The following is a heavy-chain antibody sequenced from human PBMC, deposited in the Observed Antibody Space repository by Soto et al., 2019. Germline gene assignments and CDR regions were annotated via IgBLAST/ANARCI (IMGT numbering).Heavy chain of an antibody. J-gene: IGHJ4*02. Sequence: DTRSVTCTFSGGSISSYYWSWIRQPPGKGLEWIGYIYYSGSTNYNPSLKSRVTISVDTSKNQFSLKLSSVTAADTAVYYCARQFDYWGQGTLVTVSS. CDR2: IYYSGST. CDR1: GGSISSYY. V-gene: IGHV4-59*01. CDR3: ARQFDY.